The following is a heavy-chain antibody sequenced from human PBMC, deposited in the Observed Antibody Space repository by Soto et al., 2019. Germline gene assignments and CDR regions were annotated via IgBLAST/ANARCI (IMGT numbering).Heavy chain of an antibody. V-gene: IGHV1-18*01. D-gene: IGHD2-21*01. CDR2: ISAYNGNT. J-gene: IGHJ5*02. CDR1: GYTFTSYG. Sequence: ASVKVSCKASGYTFTSYGISWVRQAPGQGLEWMGWISAYNGNTNYAQKLQGRVTMTTDTSTSTAYMELRSLRSDDTAVYYCARDGVVATEETPVDPWGQGTLVTVSS. CDR3: ARDGVVATEETPVDP.